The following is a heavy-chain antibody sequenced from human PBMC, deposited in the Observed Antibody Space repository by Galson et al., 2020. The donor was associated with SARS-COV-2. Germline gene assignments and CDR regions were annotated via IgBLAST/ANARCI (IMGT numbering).Heavy chain of an antibody. CDR3: ASLGRLGELSFDY. D-gene: IGHD3-16*02. CDR2: IIPNLATA. J-gene: IGHJ4*02. V-gene: IGHV1-69*13. CDR1: GGTFSSHA. Sequence: SVNVSCKASGGTFSSHAISRVRQAPGQGLEWPGGIIPNLATANYAQKFQGRVTITADESTSTAYMELSSLRSEDTAVYYCASLGRLGELSFDYWGQGTLVTVSS.